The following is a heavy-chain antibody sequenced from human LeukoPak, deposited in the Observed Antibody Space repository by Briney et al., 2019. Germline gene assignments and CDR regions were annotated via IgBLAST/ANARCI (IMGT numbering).Heavy chain of an antibody. Sequence: ASVKVSCKASGYTFTTYGIGWVRQAPGQGLEWMGWISGYNGNTNYAQKFQGRVAMTTDTSTSTAYMELRSLRSDDTAVYYCARTSHESVLYWSDPWGQGTLVNVSS. CDR2: ISGYNGNT. V-gene: IGHV1-18*01. CDR3: ARTSHESVLYWSDP. CDR1: GYTFTTYG. D-gene: IGHD3-16*01. J-gene: IGHJ5*02.